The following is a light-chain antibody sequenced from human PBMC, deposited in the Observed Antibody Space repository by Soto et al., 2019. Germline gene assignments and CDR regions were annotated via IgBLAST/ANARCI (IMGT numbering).Light chain of an antibody. CDR3: QQYDSFSVT. V-gene: IGKV1-5*01. Sequence: DIQMTQSPSSLSASVEDRVIITCRASQSISNHLNWYQQKPGKAPKLLIYDVSTLKRGVPPRFSGSGSGTEFTLTISSLQPEDFATYYCQQYDSFSVTFGQGTKVDIK. J-gene: IGKJ1*01. CDR1: QSISNH. CDR2: DVS.